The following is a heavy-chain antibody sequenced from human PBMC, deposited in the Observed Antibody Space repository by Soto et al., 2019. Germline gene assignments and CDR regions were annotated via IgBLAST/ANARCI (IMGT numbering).Heavy chain of an antibody. CDR1: GYNFRNFG. CDR2: ICGYNGRT. D-gene: IGHD5-18*01. J-gene: IGHJ3*01. V-gene: IGHV1-18*01. CDR3: AREGYSSGFDPFDF. Sequence: QVPLEQSGDAVKKPGASVKVSCKASGYNFRNFGITWVRQASGLGLEWLGWICGYNGRTSSARNFRDRVVLTTDTATNTAYMELRSLTSDDTAIYYCAREGYSSGFDPFDFWGQGTKVTVSS.